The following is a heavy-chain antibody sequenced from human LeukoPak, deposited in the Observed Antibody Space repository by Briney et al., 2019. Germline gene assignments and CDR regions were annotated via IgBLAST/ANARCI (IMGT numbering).Heavy chain of an antibody. CDR1: GGSISSYY. V-gene: IGHV4-59*08. CDR3: ARQGRGYGGNSDY. CDR2: IYYSGST. J-gene: IGHJ4*02. D-gene: IGHD4-23*01. Sequence: PSETLSLTCTVSGGSISSYYWGWIRQPPGKGMQWIGYIYYSGSTNYNPSLKSRVTISVDTSKNQFSLKLSSVTAADTAVYYCARQGRGYGGNSDYWGQGTLVTVSS.